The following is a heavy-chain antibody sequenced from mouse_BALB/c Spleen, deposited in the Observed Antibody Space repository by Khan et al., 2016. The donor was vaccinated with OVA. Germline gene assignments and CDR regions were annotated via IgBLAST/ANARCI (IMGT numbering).Heavy chain of an antibody. CDR2: INPSNGGT. J-gene: IGHJ3*01. CDR3: SGSVYVTVAY. V-gene: IGHV1S81*02. Sequence: QVQLQQSGAELVKPGASVRLSCKASGYTFTNYYLYWVKQRPGHGLEWIGDINPSNGGTHFNEKFTDQVTLTIDKSSSTAYMQLSSLSAEDSAVYYRSGSVYVTVAYWGQGTLVTVAA. CDR1: GYTFTNYY. D-gene: IGHD1-3*01.